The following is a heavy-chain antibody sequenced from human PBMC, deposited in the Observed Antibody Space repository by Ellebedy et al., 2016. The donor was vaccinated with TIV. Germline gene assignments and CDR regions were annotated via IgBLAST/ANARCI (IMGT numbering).Heavy chain of an antibody. CDR1: GNSFTNRW. V-gene: IGHV1-3*01. CDR2: INAGNGNT. CDR3: AREKKVVPAAMISFYYYYYGMDV. D-gene: IGHD2-2*01. Sequence: GGSLRLXXKASGNSFTNRWIAWVRQAPGQRLEWMGWINAGNGNTKYSQKFQGRVTITRDTSASTAYMELSSLRSEDTAVYYCAREKKVVPAAMISFYYYYYGMDVWGQGTTVTVSS. J-gene: IGHJ6*02.